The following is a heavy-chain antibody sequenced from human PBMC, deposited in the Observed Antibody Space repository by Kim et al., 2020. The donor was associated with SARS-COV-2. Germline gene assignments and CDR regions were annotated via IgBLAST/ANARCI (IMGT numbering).Heavy chain of an antibody. Sequence: SETLSLTCTVSGGSISSYYWSWIRQPPGKGLEWIGYIYYSGSTNYNPSLKSRVTISVDTSKNQFSLKLSSVTAADTAVYYCASHLTYGELNYWGQGTLVTVSS. D-gene: IGHD3-10*01. CDR2: IYYSGST. CDR3: ASHLTYGELNY. J-gene: IGHJ4*02. V-gene: IGHV4-59*13. CDR1: GGSISSYY.